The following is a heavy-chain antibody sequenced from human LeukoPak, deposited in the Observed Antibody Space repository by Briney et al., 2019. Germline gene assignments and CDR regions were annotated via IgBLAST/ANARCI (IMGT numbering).Heavy chain of an antibody. CDR2: IWYDGSNK. J-gene: IGHJ4*02. D-gene: IGHD3-10*01. Sequence: GGSLRLSCAASGFTFSSYGMHWVRQAPGKGLEWVAVIWYDGSNKYYADSVKGRFTISRDNSKNTLYLQMNSLRAEDTAVYYCARDFNKAMVRGVIKEWGQGTLVTVSS. CDR1: GFTFSSYG. CDR3: ARDFNKAMVRGVIKE. V-gene: IGHV3-33*01.